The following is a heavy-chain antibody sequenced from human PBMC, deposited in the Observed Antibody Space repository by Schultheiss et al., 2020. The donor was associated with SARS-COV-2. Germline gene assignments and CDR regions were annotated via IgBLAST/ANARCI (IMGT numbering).Heavy chain of an antibody. J-gene: IGHJ4*02. CDR1: GYTFTSYA. V-gene: IGHV1-18*01. CDR2: ISAYNGNT. CDR3: ASAPHSGSYYLNY. Sequence: ASVKVSCKASGYTFTSYAISWVRQAPGQGLEWMGWISAYNGNTNYAQKLQGRVTMTTDTSTSTAYMELSSLRSEDTAVYYCASAPHSGSYYLNYWGQGTLVTVSS. D-gene: IGHD1-26*01.